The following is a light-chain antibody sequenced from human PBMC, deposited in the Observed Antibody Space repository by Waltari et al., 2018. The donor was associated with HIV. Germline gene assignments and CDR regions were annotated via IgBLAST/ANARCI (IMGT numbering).Light chain of an antibody. Sequence: EVVLTQSPGTVSLSPGERATLSCRASQSVNTNYLAWYQQKPGQAPRLLIYEASGRATGIPDRVSGSGSGTDFTLTISRVEPEDFAVYFCQQYGISPITFGQGTRLE. V-gene: IGKV3-20*01. J-gene: IGKJ5*01. CDR2: EAS. CDR3: QQYGISPIT. CDR1: QSVNTNY.